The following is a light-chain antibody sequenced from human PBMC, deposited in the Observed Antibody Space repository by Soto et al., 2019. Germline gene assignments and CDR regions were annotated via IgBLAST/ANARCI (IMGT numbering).Light chain of an antibody. V-gene: IGKV2-30*01. J-gene: IGKJ1*01. Sequence: DVVMTQSPLSLPVTLGQPASISCRSSQSLVYSDGIAYLSWFQQRPGQSPRRLIYKASNRDSGVPDRFSGSWSGTDFTLQINWVEAEDVGVYYCMQGTHWPPTFGRGTRVEIK. CDR3: MQGTHWPPT. CDR1: QSLVYSDGIAY. CDR2: KAS.